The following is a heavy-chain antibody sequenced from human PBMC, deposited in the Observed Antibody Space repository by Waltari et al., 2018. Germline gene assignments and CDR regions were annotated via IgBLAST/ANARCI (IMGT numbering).Heavy chain of an antibody. Sequence: QLHLQGSGPALVKPSETLSLTCSVSGGSTRSADHYWGWIRQSPQKGLEWLGSVFYSGSTYVNPSLESRLTISVDTSKNQFSLRLRSVTAADTSVYFCASGRSYGYGHQAFYYGLNVWGQGTTVIVSS. CDR1: GGSTRSADHY. V-gene: IGHV4-39*01. D-gene: IGHD3-16*01. CDR2: VFYSGST. J-gene: IGHJ6*02. CDR3: ASGRSYGYGHQAFYYGLNV.